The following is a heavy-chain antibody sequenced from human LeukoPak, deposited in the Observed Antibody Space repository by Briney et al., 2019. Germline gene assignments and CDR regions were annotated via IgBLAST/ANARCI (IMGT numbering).Heavy chain of an antibody. J-gene: IGHJ4*02. V-gene: IGHV3-7*01. CDR3: ARDRGSLEWLYSSGDYFDY. CDR1: GFTFSSYW. Sequence: PGGSLRLSCAASGFTFSSYWMSWVRQAPGKGLEWVANIKQDGSEKYYVGSVKGRFTISRDNAKNSLYLQMNSLRAEDTAVYYCARDRGSLEWLYSSGDYFDYWGQGTLVTVSS. D-gene: IGHD3-3*01. CDR2: IKQDGSEK.